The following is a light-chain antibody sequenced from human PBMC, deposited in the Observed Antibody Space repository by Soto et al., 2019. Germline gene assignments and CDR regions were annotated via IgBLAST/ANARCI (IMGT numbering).Light chain of an antibody. J-gene: IGKJ4*01. CDR3: QQAYSFPLS. CDR2: GTS. V-gene: IGKV1-12*01. CDR1: QAIAGW. Sequence: DIQMTQSPSSVYASVGDRVTVACRSSQAIAGWLAWYQQKPGKAPRLLIYGTSTLQSGVPSRFSDSGSETDFTLTISSLQPGDFAPYYCQQAYSFPLSLGGGTKVDIK.